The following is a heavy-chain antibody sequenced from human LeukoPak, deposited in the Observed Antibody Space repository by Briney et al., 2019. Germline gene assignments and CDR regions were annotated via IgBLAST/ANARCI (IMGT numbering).Heavy chain of an antibody. D-gene: IGHD5-18*01. V-gene: IGHV1-69*13. J-gene: IGHJ4*02. Sequence: PVKVSCKASGGTFRSYAISWVRQAPGQGLEWMGGIIPIFGTASYAQKFQGRVTITADESTSTAYMELSSLRSEDTAVYYCARDQGYRYGYGDFDYWGQGTLVTVSS. CDR1: GGTFRSYA. CDR3: ARDQGYRYGYGDFDY. CDR2: IIPIFGTA.